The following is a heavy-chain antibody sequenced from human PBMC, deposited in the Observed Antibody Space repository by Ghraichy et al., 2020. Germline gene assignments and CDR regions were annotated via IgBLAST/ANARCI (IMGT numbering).Heavy chain of an antibody. V-gene: IGHV3-15*01. CDR2: IKSKTDGGTT. D-gene: IGHD3-22*01. CDR3: TPYDSSGYSIFDY. Sequence: GGSLRLSCAASGFTFSNAWMSWVRQAPGKGLEWVGRIKSKTDGGTTDYAAPVKGRFTISRDDSKNTLYLQMNSLKTEDTAVYYCTPYDSSGYSIFDYWGQGTLVTVSS. CDR1: GFTFSNAW. J-gene: IGHJ4*02.